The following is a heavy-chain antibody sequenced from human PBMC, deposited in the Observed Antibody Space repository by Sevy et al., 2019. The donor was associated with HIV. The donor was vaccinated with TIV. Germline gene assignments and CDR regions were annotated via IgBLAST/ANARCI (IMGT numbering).Heavy chain of an antibody. J-gene: IGHJ6*02. V-gene: IGHV1-2*02. CDR2: INPNSGGT. Sequence: ASVKVSCKASGYTFTVYYIHWVRRAPGQGLEWMGWINPNSGGTNYAQTFQGRVTMTSDASINTAYMELTNLRSDDTAVYYCAKDNTIFVVTYSGVWGQGRTVSVSS. CDR3: AKDNTIFVVTYSGV. D-gene: IGHD3-3*01. CDR1: GYTFTVYY.